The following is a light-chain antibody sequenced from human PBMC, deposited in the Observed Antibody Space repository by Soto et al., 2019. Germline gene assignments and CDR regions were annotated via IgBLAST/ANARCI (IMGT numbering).Light chain of an antibody. CDR3: QQYGGPPRT. Sequence: EIVLTQSPGTLSLSPGERATLSCRASQRVSSSSLAWYQQKRGQAPRLLIHDASSRATGIPDRFSGSGSGTDFTLTISRLEPEHFAVYYCQQYGGPPRTFGQGTKVEVK. V-gene: IGKV3-20*01. CDR1: QRVSSSS. CDR2: DAS. J-gene: IGKJ1*01.